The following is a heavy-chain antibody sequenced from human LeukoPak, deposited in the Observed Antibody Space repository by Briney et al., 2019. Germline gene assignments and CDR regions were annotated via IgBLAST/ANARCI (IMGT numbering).Heavy chain of an antibody. CDR3: AKDRHYDVSGCFDY. CDR2: IRCNSGSI. V-gene: IGHV3-9*03. D-gene: IGHD3-22*01. J-gene: IGHJ4*02. CDR1: GFTFDVYA. Sequence: GGSLRLSCAAAGFTFDVYAMHWVRPAPGKGLEWVSGIRCNSGSIGYADSVKGRFTISRDTAKNSMYLQMNSLIAEDMAFNYCAKDRHYDVSGCFDYWGQGTLVTVSS.